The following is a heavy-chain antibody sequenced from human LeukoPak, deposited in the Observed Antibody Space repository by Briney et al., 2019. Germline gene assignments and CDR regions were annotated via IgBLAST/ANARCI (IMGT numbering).Heavy chain of an antibody. D-gene: IGHD3-3*01. CDR3: ARQGRNYDFWSGYPDTNWFDP. V-gene: IGHV1-18*01. Sequence: ASVKVSCKASGYTFTSYGISWVRQAPGQGLEWMGWISAYNGNTNYAQKLQGRVTMTTDTSTSTACMELRSLRSDDTAVYYCARQGRNYDFWSGYPDTNWFDPWGQGTLVTVSS. CDR2: ISAYNGNT. J-gene: IGHJ5*02. CDR1: GYTFTSYG.